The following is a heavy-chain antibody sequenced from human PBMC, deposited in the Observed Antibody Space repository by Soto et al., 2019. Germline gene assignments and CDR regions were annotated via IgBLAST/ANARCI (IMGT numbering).Heavy chain of an antibody. CDR2: LYWNGIE. CDR1: GFSLSSSGES. Sequence: QITLKESGPTLVKPTQTLTLTCTFSGFSLSSSGESVGWIRQPPGKALEWLALLYWNGIERYSPSLKSRITVFKDASKSQVVLTMTNMDPVDTATYFCAHGDPLAFHYWGQGTLVTVSP. D-gene: IGHD3-10*01. J-gene: IGHJ4*02. CDR3: AHGDPLAFHY. V-gene: IGHV2-5*01.